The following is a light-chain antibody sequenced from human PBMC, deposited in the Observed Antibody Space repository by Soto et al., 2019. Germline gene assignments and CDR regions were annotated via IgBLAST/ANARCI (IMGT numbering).Light chain of an antibody. V-gene: IGKV3-11*01. CDR2: DAS. CDR1: QSVSNY. CDR3: QQRRSWTKIT. J-gene: IGKJ5*01. Sequence: EIVLTQSPATLSLSPGERATLSCRASQSVSNYLAWYQQKPGQAPRLLIYDASNRATGIPARFSGSGSGTDFNLTISSLEPEDFTLYYCQQRRSWTKITFGQGTRLDIK.